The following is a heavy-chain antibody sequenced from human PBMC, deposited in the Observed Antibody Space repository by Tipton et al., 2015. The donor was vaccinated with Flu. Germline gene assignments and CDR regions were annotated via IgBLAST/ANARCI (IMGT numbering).Heavy chain of an antibody. CDR1: GGPISGYY. D-gene: IGHD3-10*01. CDR3: ARSPSYSGSGIYPYYFDD. CDR2: IYTTGSI. V-gene: IGHV4-4*08. Sequence: LRLSCTVSGGPISGYYWSWIRQPPGKGLEWIGRIYTTGSINYNPSLRSRVTISGDTSKNQFSLQLNSVTAEDTAVYYCARSPSYSGSGIYPYYFDDWGQGTLVTVSS. J-gene: IGHJ4*02.